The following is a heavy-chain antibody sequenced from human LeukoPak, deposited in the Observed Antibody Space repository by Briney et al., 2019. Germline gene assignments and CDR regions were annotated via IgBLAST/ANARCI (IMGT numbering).Heavy chain of an antibody. Sequence: ASVKVSCKASEYTFTGYYIHWVRQAPGQGLEWMGRLNPNTGGTNYAQNFQGSVTMTRDTSISTVYMELSSLRSDDTALYYCARVPRSGSYIYFDYWGQGTLVTVSS. V-gene: IGHV1-2*06. J-gene: IGHJ4*02. CDR3: ARVPRSGSYIYFDY. CDR1: EYTFTGYY. CDR2: LNPNTGGT. D-gene: IGHD3-10*01.